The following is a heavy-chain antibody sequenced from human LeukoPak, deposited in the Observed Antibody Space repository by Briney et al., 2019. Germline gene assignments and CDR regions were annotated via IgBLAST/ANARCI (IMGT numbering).Heavy chain of an antibody. CDR3: ASFSDYGGNFFDY. V-gene: IGHV4-59*08. CDR2: IYHNGGT. CDR1: GGSISSYY. Sequence: TETLSLTCTVSGGSISSYYWSWIRQPPGKGLEWIGYIYHNGGTNYNPSLKSRVTISVDTSENQFSLKLSSVTAADTAVYYCASFSDYGGNFFDYWGQGTLVTVS. J-gene: IGHJ4*02. D-gene: IGHD4-23*01.